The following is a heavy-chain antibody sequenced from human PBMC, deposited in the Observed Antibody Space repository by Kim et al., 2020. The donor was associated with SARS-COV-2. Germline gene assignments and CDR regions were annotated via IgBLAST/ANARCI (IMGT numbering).Heavy chain of an antibody. CDR2: ISSSSSTI. D-gene: IGHD3-16*02. CDR3: ASLSLGDYVWGSYRTDY. CDR1: GFTFSSYS. Sequence: GGSLRLSCAASGFTFSSYSMNWVRQAPGKGLEWVSYISSSSSTIYYADSVKGRFTISRDNAKNSLYLQMNSLRDEDTAVYYCASLSLGDYVWGSYRTDYWGQGTLVTVSS. J-gene: IGHJ4*02. V-gene: IGHV3-48*02.